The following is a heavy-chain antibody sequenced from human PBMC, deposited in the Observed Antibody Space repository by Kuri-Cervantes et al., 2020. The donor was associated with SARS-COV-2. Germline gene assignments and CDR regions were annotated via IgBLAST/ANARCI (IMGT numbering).Heavy chain of an antibody. J-gene: IGHJ3*02. D-gene: IGHD6-19*01. CDR1: GFTFSSYW. CDR2: IKQDGSEK. V-gene: IGHV3-7*01. Sequence: GESLKISCAASGFTFSSYWMSWVRQAPGKGLERVANIKQDGSEKYYVDSVKGRFTISRDNAKNSLYLQMNSLRAEDTAVYYCASSPVAAPFGAFDIWGQGTMVTVSS. CDR3: ASSPVAAPFGAFDI.